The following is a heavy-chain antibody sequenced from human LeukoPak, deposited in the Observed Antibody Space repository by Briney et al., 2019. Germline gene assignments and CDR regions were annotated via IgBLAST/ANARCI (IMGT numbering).Heavy chain of an antibody. Sequence: PGGSLKLSCAASRFTFSTYSMNWVRQAPGKGLEWVSSISSSSTYIYYADSVKGRFTISRDNAKNSLYLQMNSLRAEDTAVYYCARDLYDSSGYSRPIDYWGQGTLVTVSS. V-gene: IGHV3-21*01. CDR1: RFTFSTYS. CDR3: ARDLYDSSGYSRPIDY. CDR2: ISSSSTYI. J-gene: IGHJ4*02. D-gene: IGHD3-22*01.